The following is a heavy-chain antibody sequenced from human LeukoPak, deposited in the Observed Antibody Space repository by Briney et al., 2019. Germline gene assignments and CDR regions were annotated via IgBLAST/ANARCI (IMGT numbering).Heavy chain of an antibody. CDR3: ARGLMIVVVDAFDI. CDR2: LRSDATYQ. CDR1: GFTLTNYA. J-gene: IGHJ3*02. Sequence: GGSLRLSCAASGFTLTNYAMHWVRQAPGKGLAWVAYLRSDATYQGYPDSVKGRFTISRDNAKNSLYLQMNSLRAEDTALYYCARGLMIVVVDAFDIWGQGTMVTVSS. V-gene: IGHV3-30*02. D-gene: IGHD3-22*01.